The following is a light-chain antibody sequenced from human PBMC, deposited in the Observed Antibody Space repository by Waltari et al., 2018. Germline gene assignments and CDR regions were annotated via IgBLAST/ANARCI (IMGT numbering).Light chain of an antibody. J-gene: IGLJ3*02. Sequence: QSVLTQPPSASEAARKSVTISCSGSRSNIGSNSVSWYQHFPETAPKLLIYYNDQRASGVSDRFAASKSATSAALAISGLQTEDEADYYGASWDDRLSAWVFGGGTRLTVL. CDR1: RSNIGSNS. V-gene: IGLV1-47*02. CDR2: YND. CDR3: ASWDDRLSAWV.